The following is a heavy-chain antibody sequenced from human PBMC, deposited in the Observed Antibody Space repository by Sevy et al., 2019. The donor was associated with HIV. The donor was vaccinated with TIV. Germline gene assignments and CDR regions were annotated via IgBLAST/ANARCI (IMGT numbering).Heavy chain of an antibody. V-gene: IGHV3-30*04. D-gene: IGHD3-16*02. CDR1: GFTFSNYA. CDR2: ISHDGIDK. J-gene: IGHJ4*02. CDR3: ARDLPHLLPWELSRGSDY. Sequence: GGSLRLSCGASGFTFSNYAVHWVRQAPGKGLEWVALISHDGIDKQYADSVKGRFTISRDDSKNTLYLQMSSLRAEDTAVYYCARDLPHLLPWELSRGSDYWGPGTLVTVSS.